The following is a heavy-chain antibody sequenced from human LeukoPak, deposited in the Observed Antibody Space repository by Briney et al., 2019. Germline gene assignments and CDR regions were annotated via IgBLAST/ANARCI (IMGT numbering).Heavy chain of an antibody. CDR2: IYTSGST. D-gene: IGHD5-18*01. V-gene: IGHV4-61*02. J-gene: IGHJ4*02. CDR3: ARGGYSYGAYFDY. Sequence: SQTLSLTCTVSGGSISSGSYYWSWIRQPAGKGLEWIGRIYTSGSTNYNPSLKSRVTISVDRSKNQFSLKLSSVTAADTAVYYCARGGYSYGAYFDYWGQGTLVTVSS. CDR1: GGSISSGSYY.